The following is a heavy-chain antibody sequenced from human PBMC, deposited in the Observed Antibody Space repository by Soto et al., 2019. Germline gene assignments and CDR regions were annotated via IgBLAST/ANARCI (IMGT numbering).Heavy chain of an antibody. J-gene: IGHJ6*02. D-gene: IGHD6-13*01. Sequence: PGGSLRLSCTASGLIFSNYGMNWVRQAAGKRPEWVSSISSGGEYIDYADSVKGRLTISRDNANNILYLQLTSLGVEDTAVYYCATDGAAGAVMGVWGQGPTVTVCS. CDR3: ATDGAAGAVMGV. CDR1: GLIFSNYG. CDR2: ISSGGEYI. V-gene: IGHV3-21*06.